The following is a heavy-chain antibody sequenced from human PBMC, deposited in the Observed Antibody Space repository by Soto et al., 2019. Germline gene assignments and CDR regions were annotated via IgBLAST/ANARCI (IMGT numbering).Heavy chain of an antibody. D-gene: IGHD3-10*01. CDR3: ARDDGEGGMDV. CDR1: GGTFGDYG. J-gene: IGHJ6*02. Sequence: QMHLVQSGPEVRKPGSSVKVSCKASGGTFGDYGIDWVRQAPGHGLEWMGGILPVFRTPRNAQKFEVSVSLTVYEVTNTAVMELNSLRPEATATYSCARDDGEGGMDVWGQGTTVIVSS. CDR2: ILPVFRTP. V-gene: IGHV1-69*01.